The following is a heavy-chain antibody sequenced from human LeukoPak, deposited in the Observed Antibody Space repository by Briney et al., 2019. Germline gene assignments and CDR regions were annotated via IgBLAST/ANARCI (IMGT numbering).Heavy chain of an antibody. V-gene: IGHV4-59*01. CDR2: IYYSGST. CDR1: GGSISSYY. Sequence: NPSETLSLTCAVYGGSISSYYWSWIRQPPGKGLEWIGYIYYSGSTNYNPSLKSRVTISVDTSKNQFSLKLSSVTAADTAVYYCAREYGDYAIDYWGQGTLVTVSS. J-gene: IGHJ4*02. CDR3: AREYGDYAIDY. D-gene: IGHD4-17*01.